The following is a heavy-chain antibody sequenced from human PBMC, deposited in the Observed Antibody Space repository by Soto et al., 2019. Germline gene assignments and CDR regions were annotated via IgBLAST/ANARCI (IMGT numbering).Heavy chain of an antibody. V-gene: IGHV3-30*18. J-gene: IGHJ4*02. Sequence: QVQLVESGGGVVQPGRSLRLSCAASGFTFSSYGMHWVRQAPGKGLEWVAVISYDGSNKYYADSVKGRFTISRDNSKNTLYLQMNSLGAEDTAVYYCAKDETRRGFGELLVYWGQGTLVTVSS. CDR3: AKDETRRGFGELLVY. CDR1: GFTFSSYG. D-gene: IGHD3-10*01. CDR2: ISYDGSNK.